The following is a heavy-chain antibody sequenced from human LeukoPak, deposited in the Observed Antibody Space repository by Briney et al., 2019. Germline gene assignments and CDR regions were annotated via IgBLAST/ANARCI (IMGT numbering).Heavy chain of an antibody. J-gene: IGHJ6*02. Sequence: PGGSLRLSCAASGFTFSSYSMTWVRQAPGKGLEWVSSISSSSSYIYYADSVKGRFTISRDNAKNSLYLQMNSLRAEDTAVYYCARESSSTSCYRSMCYYYGMDVWGQGTTVTVSS. CDR2: ISSSSSYI. V-gene: IGHV3-21*01. D-gene: IGHD2-2*01. CDR3: ARESSSTSCYRSMCYYYGMDV. CDR1: GFTFSSYS.